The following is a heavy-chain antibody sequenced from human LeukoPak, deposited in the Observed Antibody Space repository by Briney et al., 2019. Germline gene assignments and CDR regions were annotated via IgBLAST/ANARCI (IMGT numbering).Heavy chain of an antibody. V-gene: IGHV4-38-2*02. CDR2: IYHSGST. CDR3: ASGRWGVIHY. Sequence: SETLSLTCTVSGYSISSGYYWGWIRQPPGKGLEWIGSIYHSGSTNYNPSLKSRVTISVDTSKNQFSLKLSSVTAADTAVYYCASGRWGVIHYWGQGTLVTVSS. CDR1: GYSISSGYY. J-gene: IGHJ4*02. D-gene: IGHD3-10*01.